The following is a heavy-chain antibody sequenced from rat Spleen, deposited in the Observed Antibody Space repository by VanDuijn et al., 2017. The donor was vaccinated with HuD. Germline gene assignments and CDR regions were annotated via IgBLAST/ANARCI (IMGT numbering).Heavy chain of an antibody. Sequence: EVQLVESGGGLVQPGRSLKLSCVASGFTFNNYWMTWIRQAPGKGLEWVASITKTVNSTYYPDSVKGRFTISRDNAKTTLYLQMNSLRSEDTATYYCTARFDWFAYWGQGTLVTVSS. CDR2: ITKTVNST. CDR3: TARFDWFAY. V-gene: IGHV5-31*01. J-gene: IGHJ3*01. CDR1: GFTFNNYW.